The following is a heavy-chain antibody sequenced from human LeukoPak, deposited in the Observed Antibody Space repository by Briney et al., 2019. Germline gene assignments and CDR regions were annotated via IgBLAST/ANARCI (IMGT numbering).Heavy chain of an antibody. V-gene: IGHV1-3*01. CDR1: GYTFTNYA. CDR2: INGGNGNT. J-gene: IGHJ4*02. D-gene: IGHD3-10*01. Sequence: ASVKVSCKASGYTFTNYAIHWVRQAPGQRLEWMGWINGGNGNTKYSQEFQGRVTFTRDTSASTAYMELSSLISEDTAVYYCARYFGSGGLDYWGQGTLVTVSS. CDR3: ARYFGSGGLDY.